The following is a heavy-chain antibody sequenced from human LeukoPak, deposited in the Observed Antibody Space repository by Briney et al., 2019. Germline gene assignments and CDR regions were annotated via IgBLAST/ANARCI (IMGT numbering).Heavy chain of an antibody. D-gene: IGHD3-22*01. CDR2: IYHSGST. CDR1: GYSISSGYY. J-gene: IGHJ4*02. Sequence: SETLSLTCTVSGYSISSGYYWGWIRPPPGKGLEWIGSIYHSGSTYYNPSLKSRVTISVDTSKNQFSMKLSSVTAADTAVYYCSRDREDSSGYHIFSYWGQGTLVTVSS. V-gene: IGHV4-38-2*02. CDR3: SRDREDSSGYHIFSY.